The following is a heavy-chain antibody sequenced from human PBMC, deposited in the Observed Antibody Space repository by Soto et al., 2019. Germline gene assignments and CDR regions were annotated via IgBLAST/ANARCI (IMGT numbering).Heavy chain of an antibody. CDR2: ISSSGSTI. J-gene: IGHJ4*02. CDR1: GFIFSDYY. Sequence: GGSLRLSCAASGFIFSDYYMSWIRQAPGKGLEWVSYISSSGSTIYYADSVKGRFTISRDNAKNSLYLQMNSLRAEDTAVYYCARDYSGPHYCTNGVCPSRTSGYWGQGTLVTVSS. V-gene: IGHV3-11*01. CDR3: ARDYSGPHYCTNGVCPSRTSGY. D-gene: IGHD2-8*01.